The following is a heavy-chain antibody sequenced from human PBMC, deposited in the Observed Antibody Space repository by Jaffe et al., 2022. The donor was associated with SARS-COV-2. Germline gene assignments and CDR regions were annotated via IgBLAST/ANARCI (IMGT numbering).Heavy chain of an antibody. J-gene: IGHJ6*02. Sequence: QVQLQESGPGLVKPSQTLSLTCTVSGGSISSGSYYWSWIRQPAGKGLEWIGRIYTSGSTNYNPSLKSRVTISVDTSKNQFSLKLSSVTAADTAVYYCARSTVLMVYAHNYYGMDVWGQGTTVTVSS. CDR1: GGSISSGSYY. CDR3: ARSTVLMVYAHNYYGMDV. D-gene: IGHD2-8*01. V-gene: IGHV4-61*02. CDR2: IYTSGST.